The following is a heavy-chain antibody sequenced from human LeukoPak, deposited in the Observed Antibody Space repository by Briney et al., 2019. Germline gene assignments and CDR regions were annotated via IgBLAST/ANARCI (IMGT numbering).Heavy chain of an antibody. J-gene: IGHJ6*03. Sequence: ASVKVSCKASGGTFSSYAIRWVRQAPGQGLDWMGGIIPIFGAANYAQKFQGRVKFTADESTSTAYRELSSLRSEDTAWYYCARDRSGPHLFYYYMDVWGKGTTVTVSS. CDR2: IIPIFGAA. CDR1: GGTFSSYA. D-gene: IGHD3-3*01. V-gene: IGHV1-69*13. CDR3: ARDRSGPHLFYYYMDV.